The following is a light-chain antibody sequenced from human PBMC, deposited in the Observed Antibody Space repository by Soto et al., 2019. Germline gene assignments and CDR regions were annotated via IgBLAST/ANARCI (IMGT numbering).Light chain of an antibody. V-gene: IGKV3-15*01. CDR2: NAL. Sequence: EIVMTQSPATLSVSPGERATLSCRASQSVSTNLAWYQQKPGQAPRLLIYNALTRATGIPARFSGSGSGTEFTLTISSLQSEDFAVYYCQQYNNWPPWTFGQGTKVEFK. J-gene: IGKJ1*01. CDR3: QQYNNWPPWT. CDR1: QSVSTN.